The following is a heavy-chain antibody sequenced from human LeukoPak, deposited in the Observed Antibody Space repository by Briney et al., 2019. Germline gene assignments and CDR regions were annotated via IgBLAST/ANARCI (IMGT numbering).Heavy chain of an antibody. V-gene: IGHV3-74*01. CDR2: INSDGSST. CDR3: ARAPYYYDSSGYSEY. CDR1: GFTFSSYW. J-gene: IGHJ4*02. D-gene: IGHD3-22*01. Sequence: GGSLRLSCAASGFTFSSYWMHWVRQAPGKGLVWVSRINSDGSSTSYADSVKGRFTISRDSAKNTLYLQMNSLRAEDTAVYYCARAPYYYDSSGYSEYWGQGTLVTVSS.